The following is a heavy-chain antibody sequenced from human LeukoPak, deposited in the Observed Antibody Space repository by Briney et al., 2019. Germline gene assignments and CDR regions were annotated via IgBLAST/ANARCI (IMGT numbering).Heavy chain of an antibody. CDR1: GFTFSSYS. Sequence: GGSLRLSCAASGFTFSSYSMNWVRQAPGKGLEWVSSISSSSSSYIYYADSVKGRFTISRDNAKNSLYLQMNSLRAEDTAVYYCARGNTAMPTGTFVDYWGQGTLVTVSS. D-gene: IGHD5-18*01. CDR3: ARGNTAMPTGTFVDY. J-gene: IGHJ4*02. CDR2: ISSSSSSYI. V-gene: IGHV3-21*01.